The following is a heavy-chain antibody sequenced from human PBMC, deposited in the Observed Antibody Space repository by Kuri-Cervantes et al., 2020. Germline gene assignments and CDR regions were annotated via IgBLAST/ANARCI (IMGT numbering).Heavy chain of an antibody. CDR1: GGSISSYY. Sequence: LRLSCTVSGGSISSYYWSWIRQHPGKGLEWIGYIYYSGSTYYNPSLKSRVTISVDTSKNQFSLKLSSVTAADTAVYYCAREGIVVVPAARLPYYYGMDVWGQGTTVTVSS. D-gene: IGHD2-2*01. CDR2: IYYSGST. CDR3: AREGIVVVPAARLPYYYGMDV. V-gene: IGHV4-31*03. J-gene: IGHJ6*02.